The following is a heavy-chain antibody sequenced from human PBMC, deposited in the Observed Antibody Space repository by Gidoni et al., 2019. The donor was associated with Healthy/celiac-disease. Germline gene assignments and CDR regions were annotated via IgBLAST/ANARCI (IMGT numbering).Heavy chain of an antibody. CDR2: INPNSGGT. CDR3: ARDLGAAAGEGWFDP. D-gene: IGHD6-13*01. V-gene: IGHV1-2*02. CDR1: GYTFTGYY. J-gene: IGHJ5*02. Sequence: QVQLVQSGAEVKKPGASVKVSCKASGYTFTGYYMHWVRQAPGQGLEWMGWINPNSGGTNYAQKFQGRVTMTRDTSISTAYMELSRLRSDDTAVYYCARDLGAAAGEGWFDPWGQGTLVTVSS.